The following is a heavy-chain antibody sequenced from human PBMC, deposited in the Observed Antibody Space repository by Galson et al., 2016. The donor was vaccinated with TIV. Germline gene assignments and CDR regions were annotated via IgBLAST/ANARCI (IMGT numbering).Heavy chain of an antibody. CDR3: ARGRAADHAFDF. Sequence: SVKVFCKASGYSFTSYGITWVRQAPGQGLAWMGWISNYNVNTKYAQKFQGRVTLTTDTSTSTAYMELRSLRSDDTAVYFCARGRAADHAFDFWGQGTMVTVSS. J-gene: IGHJ3*01. D-gene: IGHD2-15*01. CDR2: ISNYNVNT. V-gene: IGHV1-18*01. CDR1: GYSFTSYG.